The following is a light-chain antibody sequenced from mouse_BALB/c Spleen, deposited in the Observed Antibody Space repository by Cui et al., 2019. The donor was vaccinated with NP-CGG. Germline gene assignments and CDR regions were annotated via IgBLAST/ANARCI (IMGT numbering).Light chain of an antibody. CDR1: TGAVTTSNY. V-gene: IGLV1*01. Sequence: VLSQLSELTTSPGETVTLTCRSSTGAVTTSNYANWVQEKPDHLFTGLIGGTNNRAPGVPARFSGSLIGDKAALTITGPQTEDEAIYFCALWYSNHWVFGGGTKLTVL. CDR3: ALWYSNHWV. CDR2: GTN. J-gene: IGLJ1*01.